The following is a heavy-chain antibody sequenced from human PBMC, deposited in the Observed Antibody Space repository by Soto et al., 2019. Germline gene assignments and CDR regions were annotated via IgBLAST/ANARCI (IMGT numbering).Heavy chain of an antibody. Sequence: SETLSLTCAVYGGSFSGYYWTWIRQPPGTGLEWIGEITQSGSTLYNPSLMNRVTISIDTSKNQFSLKMTSVTAADTSLYFCAKGLAGSYPQWGQGTLVTVSS. D-gene: IGHD1-26*01. CDR1: GGSFSGYY. CDR2: ITQSGST. J-gene: IGHJ4*01. V-gene: IGHV4-34*01. CDR3: AKGLAGSYPQ.